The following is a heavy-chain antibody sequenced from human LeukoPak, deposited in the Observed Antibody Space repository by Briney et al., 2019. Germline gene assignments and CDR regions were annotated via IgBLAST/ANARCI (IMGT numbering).Heavy chain of an antibody. CDR2: ISYDGNTK. J-gene: IGHJ4*02. CDR3: ARRYTSSWCLDS. CDR1: GFTFSSYG. D-gene: IGHD6-13*01. Sequence: GGSLRLSCAVSGFTFSSYGMHWVRQAPGTGPEWVATISYDGNTKYYADSVKGRFTISRDNSDNTLYLQMNSLRAEDTAVYYCARRYTSSWCLDSWGQGTLVTVSS. V-gene: IGHV3-30*03.